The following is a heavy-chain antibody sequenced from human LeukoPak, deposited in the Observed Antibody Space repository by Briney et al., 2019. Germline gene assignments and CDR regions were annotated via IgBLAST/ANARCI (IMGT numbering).Heavy chain of an antibody. V-gene: IGHV1-2*02. Sequence: ASVKVSCKASGYTFTGYYMHWVRQAPGQGLEWMGWINPNSSGTNYAQKFQGRVTMTRDTSISTAYVELSRLRSDDTAVYYCARDQGSSSWYNPNFDYWGQGTLVTVSS. CDR3: ARDQGSSSWYNPNFDY. CDR2: INPNSSGT. D-gene: IGHD6-13*01. CDR1: GYTFTGYY. J-gene: IGHJ4*02.